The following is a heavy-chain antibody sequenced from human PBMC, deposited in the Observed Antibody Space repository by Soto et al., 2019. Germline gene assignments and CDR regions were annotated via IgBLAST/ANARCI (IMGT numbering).Heavy chain of an antibody. Sequence: ASVKVSCKASGYTFTNYGISWVRQAPGQGLEWMGWISHWGKTNYAQKLQGRVTMTTDTSTSTAFMQLTSLGSDDTAMYFCARALDGSGSYYTDYWGQGTLVTVSS. J-gene: IGHJ4*02. CDR1: GYTFTNYG. V-gene: IGHV1-18*01. D-gene: IGHD3-10*01. CDR3: ARALDGSGSYYTDY. CDR2: ISHWGKT.